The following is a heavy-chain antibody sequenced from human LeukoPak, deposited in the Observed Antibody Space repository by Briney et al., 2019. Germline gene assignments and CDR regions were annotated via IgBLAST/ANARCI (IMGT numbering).Heavy chain of an antibody. J-gene: IGHJ4*02. CDR3: AKAGYYDSSGYLDY. CDR2: ISGSGGST. Sequence: GGSLRLSCEASGFTFNYYGMTWVRQAPGKGLEWVSSISGSGGSTYFADSVKGRFTISRDNSKNTLYLQMNSLRAEDTAVYYCAKAGYYDSSGYLDYWGQGTLVTVSS. D-gene: IGHD3-22*01. V-gene: IGHV3-23*01. CDR1: GFTFNYYG.